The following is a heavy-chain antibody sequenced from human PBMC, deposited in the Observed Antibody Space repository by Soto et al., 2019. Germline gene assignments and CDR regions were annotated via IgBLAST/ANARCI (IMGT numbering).Heavy chain of an antibody. D-gene: IGHD3-10*01. CDR3: ARVDGSGSYTDY. Sequence: QVQLQESGPGLVKPSQTLSLTCTVSGGSISSGGYYWSWIRQHPGKGLEWIGYIYYSGSTYYNPSRKSRGTLSVDTSKNRFALKLSSVTAADTAVYYCARVDGSGSYTDYWGQGTLVTVSS. CDR1: GGSISSGGYY. V-gene: IGHV4-31*03. J-gene: IGHJ4*02. CDR2: IYYSGST.